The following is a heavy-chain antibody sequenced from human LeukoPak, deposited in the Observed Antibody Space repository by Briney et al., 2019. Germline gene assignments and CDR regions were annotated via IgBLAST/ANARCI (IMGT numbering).Heavy chain of an antibody. J-gene: IGHJ5*02. Sequence: ASVKVSCKASGYTINDYYIHWVRQAPGQGLESMGWINPDSGGTKYAQKFQGRVTMTRDTSIRTVYMELSRLTYDDTAVFYCTREARAGNWFDPWGQGTWVTVSS. V-gene: IGHV1-2*02. D-gene: IGHD5-12*01. CDR1: GYTINDYY. CDR3: TREARAGNWFDP. CDR2: INPDSGGT.